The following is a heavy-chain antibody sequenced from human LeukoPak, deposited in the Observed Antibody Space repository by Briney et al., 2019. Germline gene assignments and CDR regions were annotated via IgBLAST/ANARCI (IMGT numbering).Heavy chain of an antibody. V-gene: IGHV4-30-4*08. J-gene: IGHJ6*03. CDR1: GGSISSGDYY. CDR3: DRMSTSLDYMDV. CDR2: IYYSGST. Sequence: PSETLSLTCTVSGGSISSGDYYWSWIRQPPGKGLEWIGYIYYSGSTYYNPSLKSRVTISVDTSKNQFSLKLSSVTAADAAVYYCDRMSTSLDYMDVWGKGTTVTVSS. D-gene: IGHD2-2*01.